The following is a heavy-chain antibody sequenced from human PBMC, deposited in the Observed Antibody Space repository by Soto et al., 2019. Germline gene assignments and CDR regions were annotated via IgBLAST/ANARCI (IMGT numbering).Heavy chain of an antibody. Sequence: VGSLRLSCAASGFTFSSYAMSWVRQAPGKGLEWVSAISGSGGSTYYADSVKGRFTISRDNSKNTLYLQMNSLRAEDTAVYYCAKECVGRGSGWYSAVDYWGQGTLVTVSS. CDR1: GFTFSSYA. V-gene: IGHV3-23*01. CDR3: AKECVGRGSGWYSAVDY. CDR2: ISGSGGST. J-gene: IGHJ4*02. D-gene: IGHD6-19*01.